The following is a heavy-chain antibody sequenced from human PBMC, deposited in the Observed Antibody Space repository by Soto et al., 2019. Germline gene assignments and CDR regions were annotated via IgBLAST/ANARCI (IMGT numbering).Heavy chain of an antibody. J-gene: IGHJ4*02. V-gene: IGHV4-34*01. CDR2: INHSGST. CDR3: ARLDPNDYGDY. Sequence: QVQLQQWGAGLLKPSETLSLTCAVYGGSFSGYYWSWIRQPPGKGLEWIGEINHSGSTNYNPSLKSRVTISVDTSKNQFSLKLSSVTAADTAVYYCARLDPNDYGDYWGQGTLVTVSS. CDR1: GGSFSGYY.